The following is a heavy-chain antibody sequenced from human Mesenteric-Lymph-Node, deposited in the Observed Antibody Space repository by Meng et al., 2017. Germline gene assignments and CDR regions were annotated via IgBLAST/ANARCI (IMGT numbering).Heavy chain of an antibody. J-gene: IGHJ3*02. D-gene: IGHD2-21*02. Sequence: GESLKISCAASGFIFSSYSMTWVRQAPGKGLEWVSSISSSSSYIYYADSVKGRFTISRDNAKNSLYLQMNSLRAEDTAVYYCATSRLAYCGGDCYSSAFDIWGQGKMVTVSS. V-gene: IGHV3-21*01. CDR3: ATSRLAYCGGDCYSSAFDI. CDR1: GFIFSSYS. CDR2: ISSSSSYI.